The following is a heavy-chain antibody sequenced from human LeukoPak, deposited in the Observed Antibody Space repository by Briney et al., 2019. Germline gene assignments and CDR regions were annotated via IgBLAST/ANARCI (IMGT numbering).Heavy chain of an antibody. V-gene: IGHV4-38-2*02. CDR2: IYHSGST. CDR3: VRDMGWATVFGVVSFVRFDY. Sequence: SETLSLTCTVSDYSISSGYYWGWVRQPPGKGLEWIGSIYHSGSTYYNPSLKSRVTTSVDTSKNQFSLKVTSVTAADTAVYYCVRDMGWATVFGVVSFVRFDYWGQGALVTVSS. J-gene: IGHJ4*02. D-gene: IGHD3-3*01. CDR1: DYSISSGYY.